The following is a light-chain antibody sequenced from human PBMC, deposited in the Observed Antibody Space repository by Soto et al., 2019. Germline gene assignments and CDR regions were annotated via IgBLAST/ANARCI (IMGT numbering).Light chain of an antibody. CDR1: QSISGW. V-gene: IGKV1-5*03. CDR3: QQYNSYPYT. Sequence: DIPMTQSPSTLSASVGDRVIITCRASQSISGWLAWYQQKPGRAPNLLIYKASSLASGVPSRFSGSGSGTEFTLSISSLQLDDFATYYCQQYNSYPYTFGQGTKLEIK. CDR2: KAS. J-gene: IGKJ2*01.